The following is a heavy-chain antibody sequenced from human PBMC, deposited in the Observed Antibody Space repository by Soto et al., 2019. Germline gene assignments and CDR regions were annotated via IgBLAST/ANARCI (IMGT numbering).Heavy chain of an antibody. J-gene: IGHJ6*02. CDR2: ISGSGHTT. Sequence: PGGSLRLSCAASGFTFSAYAMNWVRQAPGEGLEWVPTISGSGHTTYYSGSVKGRFTVSRDTSRNTLYLQMNSLRGDDTAIYYCAKDVGYDNYFYFGIDVWGQGTTVTV. CDR1: GFTFSAYA. CDR3: AKDVGYDNYFYFGIDV. D-gene: IGHD5-12*01. V-gene: IGHV3-23*01.